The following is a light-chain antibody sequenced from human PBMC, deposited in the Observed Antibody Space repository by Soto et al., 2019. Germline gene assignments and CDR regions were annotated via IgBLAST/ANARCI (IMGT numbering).Light chain of an antibody. CDR1: QSVSSSY. J-gene: IGKJ5*01. CDR2: DAS. Sequence: ESVLTRSPGTLCWSPGERATLSCRTSQSVSSSYLAWYQQKPGQAPRLLIYDASNRATGIPARFSGSGSGTDFTLTISSLEPEDFAVHYCQQRSAWPPITFGQGTRLEIK. CDR3: QQRSAWPPIT. V-gene: IGKV3-11*01.